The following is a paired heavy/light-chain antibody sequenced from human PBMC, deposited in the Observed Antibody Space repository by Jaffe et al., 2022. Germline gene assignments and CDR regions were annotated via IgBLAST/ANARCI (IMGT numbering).Light chain of an antibody. J-gene: IGLJ3*02. Sequence: NFMLTQPHSVSESPGKTVTISCTRSSGSIVSNYVQWYQQRPGSSPTTVIYEDKQRPSGVPDRFSGSIDSSSNSASLTISGLKTEDEADYYCQSYDSSNWVFGGGTKLTVL. V-gene: IGLV6-57*01. CDR2: EDK. CDR1: SGSIVSNY. CDR3: QSYDSSNWV.
Heavy chain of an antibody. Sequence: QVQLQESGPGLVKPSETLSLTCGVSGYSISIGYYWGWIRQPPGKGLEWIGSVYHSGTTYHNPSLKSRVTISVDTSKNQFSLKLTSVTAADTAVYYCTSLGDWGSPLDYWGQGTLVTVSS. J-gene: IGHJ4*02. CDR1: GYSISIGYY. D-gene: IGHD7-27*01. CDR3: TSLGDWGSPLDY. V-gene: IGHV4-38-2*01. CDR2: VYHSGTT.